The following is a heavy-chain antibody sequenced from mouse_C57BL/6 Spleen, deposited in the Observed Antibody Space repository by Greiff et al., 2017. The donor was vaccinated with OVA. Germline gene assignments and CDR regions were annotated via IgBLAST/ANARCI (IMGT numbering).Heavy chain of an antibody. CDR2: IYPGDGDT. J-gene: IGHJ1*03. CDR3: ARRDYYGSHWYFDV. V-gene: IGHV1-80*01. Sequence: VQLQQSGAELVKPGASVKISCKASGYAFSSYWMNWVKQRPGKGLEWIGQIYPGDGDTNYNGKFKGKATLTADKSSSTAYMQLSSLTSEDSAVYFCARRDYYGSHWYFDVWGTGTTDTVSS. D-gene: IGHD1-1*01. CDR1: GYAFSSYW.